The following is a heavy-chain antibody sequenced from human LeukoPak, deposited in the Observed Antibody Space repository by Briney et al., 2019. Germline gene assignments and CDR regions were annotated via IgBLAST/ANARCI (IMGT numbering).Heavy chain of an antibody. D-gene: IGHD3-3*01. V-gene: IGHV3-30-3*01. CDR1: GFTFSSYA. CDR2: ISYDGSNK. J-gene: IGHJ5*02. CDR3: SPYDFWSGS. Sequence: GRSLRLSCAASGFTFSSYAMHWVRQAPGKGLEWVAVISYDGSNKYYADSVKGRFTISRDNSKNTLYLQMNSLRAEDTAVYYCSPYDFWSGSWGQGTLVTVSS.